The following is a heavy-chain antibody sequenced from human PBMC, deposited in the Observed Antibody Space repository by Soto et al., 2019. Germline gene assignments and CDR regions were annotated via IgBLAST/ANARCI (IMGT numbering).Heavy chain of an antibody. D-gene: IGHD6-13*01. Sequence: QVQLRESGPGLVKPSQTLSLTCTVSGGSINSGGYYWNWIRQHPGKALEWIGYMYYSGSTYYNPFLRSRVIISADTSENHFSLKLCYVTAAQTAVYFCARGDRQSGYSSSWVFDYWGQGTLVNVSS. CDR3: ARGDRQSGYSSSWVFDY. CDR1: GGSINSGGYY. V-gene: IGHV4-31*03. J-gene: IGHJ4*02. CDR2: MYYSGST.